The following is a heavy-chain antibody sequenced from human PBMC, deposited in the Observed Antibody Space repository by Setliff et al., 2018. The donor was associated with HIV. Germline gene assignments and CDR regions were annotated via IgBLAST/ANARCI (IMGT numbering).Heavy chain of an antibody. J-gene: IGHJ4*02. CDR3: ARVGGVLTGTPHFDF. Sequence: SETLSLTCTVSGGSISHYYWTWIRQPPGKGLEWIGYIFYSGSTDYNPSLKSRLTISVDTPNNQFSLSLNSVTAADTAVYYCARVGGVLTGTPHFDFWGQGNLVTVSS. CDR2: IFYSGST. V-gene: IGHV4-59*01. CDR1: GGSISHYY. D-gene: IGHD3-9*01.